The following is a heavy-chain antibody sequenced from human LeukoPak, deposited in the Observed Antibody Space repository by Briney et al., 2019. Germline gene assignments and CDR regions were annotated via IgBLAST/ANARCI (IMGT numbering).Heavy chain of an antibody. CDR1: GFTFSSYR. CDR3: AKASDILTGYYTGGVDY. V-gene: IGHV3-9*01. D-gene: IGHD3-9*01. Sequence: PGGSLRLSCAASGFTFSSYRMNWVRQAPGKGLEWVSGISWNSGSIGYADSVKGRFTISRDNAKNSLYLQMNSLRAEDTALYYCAKASDILTGYYTGGVDYWGQGTLVTVSS. CDR2: ISWNSGSI. J-gene: IGHJ4*02.